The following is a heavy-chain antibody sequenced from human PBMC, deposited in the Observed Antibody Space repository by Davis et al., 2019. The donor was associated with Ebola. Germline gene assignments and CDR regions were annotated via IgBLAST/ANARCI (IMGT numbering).Heavy chain of an antibody. CDR1: GGTFSSYA. J-gene: IGHJ4*02. D-gene: IGHD3-3*01. CDR3: ARDYDFWSGYYIVGY. Sequence: SVKVSCKASGGTFSSYAISWVRQAPGQGLEWMGGIIPIFGTANYAQKFQGRVNMTRDTSTSTVYMELSSLRSEDTAVYYCARDYDFWSGYYIVGYWGQGTLVTVSS. CDR2: IIPIFGTA. V-gene: IGHV1-69*05.